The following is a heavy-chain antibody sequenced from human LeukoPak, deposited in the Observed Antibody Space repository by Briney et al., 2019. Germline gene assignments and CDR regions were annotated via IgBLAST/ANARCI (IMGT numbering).Heavy chain of an antibody. Sequence: GGSLRLSCVWCGFAFHNYAMHWVRRPPGKGLEWVSAINWNSDTKAYADSVKGRFTISRDRARNSLYLQMDSLRPEDTALYYCAKDTGGNGAYFYAMDVWGQGTSVTVSS. CDR3: AKDTGGNGAYFYAMDV. V-gene: IGHV3-9*01. D-gene: IGHD4-23*01. CDR2: INWNSDTK. J-gene: IGHJ6*02. CDR1: GFAFHNYA.